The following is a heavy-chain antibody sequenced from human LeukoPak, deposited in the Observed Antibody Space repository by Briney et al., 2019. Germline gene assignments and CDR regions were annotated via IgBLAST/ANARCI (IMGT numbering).Heavy chain of an antibody. CDR3: ARDWDSRNNYFDP. CDR2: TSAHNDDT. CDR1: GYTFTSYG. J-gene: IGHJ5*02. Sequence: ASVKVSCKASGYTFTSYGISWVRQAPGQGLGWMGWTSAHNDDTNYAETLQGRLTMTTDISTSTAYMELTSLRSDDTAFYYCARDWDSRNNYFDPWGQGTLVTVSS. V-gene: IGHV1-18*01. D-gene: IGHD1-26*01.